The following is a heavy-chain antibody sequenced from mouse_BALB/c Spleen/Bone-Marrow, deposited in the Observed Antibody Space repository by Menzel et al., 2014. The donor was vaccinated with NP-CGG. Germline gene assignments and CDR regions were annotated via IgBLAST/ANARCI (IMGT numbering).Heavy chain of an antibody. CDR1: GYTFTSYW. CDR3: AGSTGYYWYFDV. D-gene: IGHD2-2*01. J-gene: IGHJ1*01. CDR2: IDPSDSET. Sequence: LVESGAELVKPGAPVKLSCKASGYTFTSYWMNWVKQRPGRGLEWIGRIDPSDSETHYNQKFKDKATLTVDKSSSTAYIQLSSLTSEDSAVYYCAGSTGYYWYFDVWGAGTTVTVSS. V-gene: IGHV1-69*02.